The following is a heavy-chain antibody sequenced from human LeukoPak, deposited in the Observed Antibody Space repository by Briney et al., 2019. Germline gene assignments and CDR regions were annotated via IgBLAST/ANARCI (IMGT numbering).Heavy chain of an antibody. CDR3: ARVYYDILTGYYVDYYYYMDV. Sequence: ASVKVSCKASGYTFTSYDINWVRQATGQGLEWMGWMNPNSGNTGYAQKFQGRVTMTRNTAISTAYMELSSLRSKDTAVYYCARVYYDILTGYYVDYYYYMDVWGKGTTVTISS. CDR2: MNPNSGNT. D-gene: IGHD3-9*01. CDR1: GYTFTSYD. J-gene: IGHJ6*03. V-gene: IGHV1-8*01.